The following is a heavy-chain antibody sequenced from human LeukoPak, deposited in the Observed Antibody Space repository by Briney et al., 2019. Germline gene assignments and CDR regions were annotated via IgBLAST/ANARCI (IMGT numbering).Heavy chain of an antibody. CDR3: ARGGYYNILTGFRSRFLGFDY. J-gene: IGHJ4*02. Sequence: GGSLRLSCAASGFTFSSYAMTWVRQAPGKGLEWVSFISGSGGSIYYADSVKGRFTISRDNSKNTLYLQMNSLRADDTAVYYCARGGYYNILTGFRSRFLGFDYWGQGTLVTVSS. CDR2: ISGSGGSI. D-gene: IGHD3-9*01. CDR1: GFTFSSYA. V-gene: IGHV3-23*01.